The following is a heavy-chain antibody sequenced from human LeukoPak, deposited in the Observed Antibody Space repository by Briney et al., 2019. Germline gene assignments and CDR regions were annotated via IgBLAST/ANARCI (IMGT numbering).Heavy chain of an antibody. CDR1: GGSFSGYY. D-gene: IGHD5-12*01. CDR2: IYYSGST. J-gene: IGHJ3*02. Sequence: SETLSLTCAVYGGSFSGYYWSWIRQPPGKGLEWIGYIYYSGSTNYNPSLKSRVTISVDTSKNQFSLKLSSVTAADTAVYYCARGRGGSDAFDIWGQGTMVTVSS. CDR3: ARGRGGSDAFDI. V-gene: IGHV4-59*01.